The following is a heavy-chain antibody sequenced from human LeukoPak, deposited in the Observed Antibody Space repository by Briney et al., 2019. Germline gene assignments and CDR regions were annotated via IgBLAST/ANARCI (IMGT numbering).Heavy chain of an antibody. CDR3: ARTSRKQGYYFDY. D-gene: IGHD1-14*01. CDR1: GYSISSGYY. Sequence: KPSETLSLTCAVSGYSISSGYYWGWIRQPPGKGLEWIGSIYHSGSTYYDPSLKSRVTISVDTSKNQFSLKLSSVTAADTAVYYCARTSRKQGYYFDYWGQGTLVTVPS. CDR2: IYHSGST. J-gene: IGHJ4*02. V-gene: IGHV4-38-2*01.